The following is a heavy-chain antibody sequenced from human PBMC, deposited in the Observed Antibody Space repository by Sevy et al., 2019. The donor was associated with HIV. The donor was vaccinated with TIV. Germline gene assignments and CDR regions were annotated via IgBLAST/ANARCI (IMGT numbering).Heavy chain of an antibody. CDR1: RFTFSSYA. D-gene: IGHD3-22*01. CDR3: ARDFYYDSSGYYPY. J-gene: IGHJ4*02. Sequence: GGCLRLSCAASRFTFSSYAMHWVRQAPGKGLEWVAVISYDGSNKYYADSVKGRFTISRDNSKNTLFLQMNSLRAEDTAVYYCARDFYYDSSGYYPYWGQGTLVTVSS. CDR2: ISYDGSNK. V-gene: IGHV3-30-3*01.